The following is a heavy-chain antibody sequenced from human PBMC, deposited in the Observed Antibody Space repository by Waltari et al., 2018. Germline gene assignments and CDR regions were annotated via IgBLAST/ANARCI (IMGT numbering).Heavy chain of an antibody. CDR3: ARDPGPIVGAPDF. V-gene: IGHV1-2*02. D-gene: IGHD1-26*01. J-gene: IGHJ4*02. CDR2: INPKNGDT. CDR1: GNTFSDSH. Sequence: QVQLVQSGTEVKKPGASVRVSCQASGNTFSDSHLHWVRQTPGQGFEWMGWINPKNGDTSYAQNFLGRVTMTRDTSINTAYMDLSGLRSDDAAVFYCARDPGPIVGAPDFWGQGTLVTVSS.